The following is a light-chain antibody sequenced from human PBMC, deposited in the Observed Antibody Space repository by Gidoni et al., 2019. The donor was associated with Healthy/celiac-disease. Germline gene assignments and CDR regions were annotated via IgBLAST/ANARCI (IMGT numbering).Light chain of an antibody. CDR2: WAS. Sequence: DIVMTQSPDSLAVSLGEGATINCKSSQSILYSSNNKNYLAWYQQKPGQPPKLLIYWASTRESGVPDRFSGSGSGTDFTLTISSLQAEDVAVYYCQQYYSTPYTFXQXTKLEIK. CDR1: QSILYSSNNKNY. CDR3: QQYYSTPYT. J-gene: IGKJ2*01. V-gene: IGKV4-1*01.